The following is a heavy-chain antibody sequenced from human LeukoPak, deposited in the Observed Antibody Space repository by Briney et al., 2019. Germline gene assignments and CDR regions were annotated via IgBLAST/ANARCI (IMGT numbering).Heavy chain of an antibody. Sequence: LRQSCSASGFTFSNYAMHWVRQAPGKGPQHVSTISGSGDATHYTDSMKGRFIISRDNSRNTLYLQMSGLRSEDTAVYYCVRSSASKYGYWGQGTLVTASS. CDR3: VRSSASKYGY. J-gene: IGHJ4*02. V-gene: IGHV3-64D*06. CDR2: ISGSGDAT. CDR1: GFTFSNYA. D-gene: IGHD2-2*01.